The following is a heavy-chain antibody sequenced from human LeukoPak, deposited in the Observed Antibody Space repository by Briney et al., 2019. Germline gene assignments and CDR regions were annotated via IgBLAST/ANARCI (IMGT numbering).Heavy chain of an antibody. Sequence: GGSLRLSCAASGFTFSSYWMSWVRQAPGKGLEWVANIKQDGSEKYYVDSVKGRFTISRDNAKNSLYLQMNSLRAEDTAVYYCARVRSDILTGYYNPADYWGQGTLVTVSS. V-gene: IGHV3-7*01. CDR1: GFTFSSYW. CDR2: IKQDGSEK. CDR3: ARVRSDILTGYYNPADY. J-gene: IGHJ4*02. D-gene: IGHD3-9*01.